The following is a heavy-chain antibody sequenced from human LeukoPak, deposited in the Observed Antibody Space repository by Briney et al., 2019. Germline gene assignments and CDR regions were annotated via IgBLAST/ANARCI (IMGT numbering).Heavy chain of an antibody. CDR1: GFTFSSYW. J-gene: IGHJ4*02. CDR2: VNSDGSRT. CDR3: TRSLNSGSYPDY. D-gene: IGHD1-26*01. V-gene: IGHV3-74*01. Sequence: GGSLRLSCAVSGFTFSSYWMHWVRQAPGKGLVWVSRVNSDGSRTDYADSVKGRITISRDNAKNTLYLQMNSLRAEDTAVYYCTRSLNSGSYPDYWGQGTLVTVSS.